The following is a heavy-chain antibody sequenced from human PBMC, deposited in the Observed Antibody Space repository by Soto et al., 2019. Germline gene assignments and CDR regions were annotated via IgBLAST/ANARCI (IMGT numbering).Heavy chain of an antibody. J-gene: IGHJ6*02. Sequence: QVQLQESGPGLVKPSETLSLTCTVSGGSISSYYWSWIRQPPGKGLEWIGYIYNSGSTTYNPSLKSRFTPTVDTAKNQFSMKLSSVTAADTAVYYCARAGDYHDYYYGRDVWGQGTTVTVSS. CDR1: GGSISSYY. CDR2: IYNSGST. CDR3: ARAGDYHDYYYGRDV. D-gene: IGHD4-17*01. V-gene: IGHV4-59*01.